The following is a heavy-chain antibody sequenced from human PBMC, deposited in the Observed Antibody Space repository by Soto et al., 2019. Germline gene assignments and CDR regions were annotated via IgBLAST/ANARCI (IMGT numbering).Heavy chain of an antibody. D-gene: IGHD3-10*01. Sequence: QVQLQESGPGLVKPSQTLSLTCTVSGGSISSGGYYWSWVRQHPGKGLEWIGYIYYSGSTYYNPSLKSRATISVDTSKNQFSLKLSSVTAADTAVYYCARVDPSMVRGDIISWGQGTLVTVSS. CDR2: IYYSGST. V-gene: IGHV4-31*03. J-gene: IGHJ1*01. CDR3: ARVDPSMVRGDIIS. CDR1: GGSISSGGYY.